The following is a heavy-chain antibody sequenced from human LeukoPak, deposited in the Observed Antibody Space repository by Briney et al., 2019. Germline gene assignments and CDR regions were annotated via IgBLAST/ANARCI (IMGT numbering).Heavy chain of an antibody. J-gene: IGHJ6*02. CDR2: ISGSGGST. CDR1: GFTFSSYA. V-gene: IGHV3-23*01. Sequence: GGSLRLSCAASGFTFSSYAMSWVRQAPGKGLEWVSAISGSGGSTYSADSVKGRFTISRDNSKNTLYLQMNSLRAEDTAVYYCAKDPSSSWYYYYYGMDVWGQGTTVTVSS. D-gene: IGHD6-13*01. CDR3: AKDPSSSWYYYYYGMDV.